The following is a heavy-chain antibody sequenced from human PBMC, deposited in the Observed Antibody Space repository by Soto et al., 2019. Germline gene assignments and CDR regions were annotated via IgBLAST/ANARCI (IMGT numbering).Heavy chain of an antibody. D-gene: IGHD6-19*01. CDR2: IRNKATSYTT. Sequence: EVQLVESGGGLVQPGGSLRLSCTASGFTFSDHYMDWVRQAPGKGLEWIGRIRNKATSYTTEYAASVKGRFTISRDDSKNSLYLQMNSLNTEDTAVYYCARSVAATVDYWGQGTLVTVSS. CDR3: ARSVAATVDY. J-gene: IGHJ4*02. V-gene: IGHV3-72*01. CDR1: GFTFSDHY.